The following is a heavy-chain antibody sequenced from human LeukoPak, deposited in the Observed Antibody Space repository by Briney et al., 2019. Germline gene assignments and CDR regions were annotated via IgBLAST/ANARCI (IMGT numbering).Heavy chain of an antibody. J-gene: IGHJ6*04. V-gene: IGHV3-23*01. D-gene: IGHD6-13*01. CDR2: ISGSGGST. CDR1: GFTFSSYA. CDR3: ASSYSSSWYYYYGMDV. Sequence: QSGGSLRLSCAASGFTFSSYAMSWVRQAPAKGLEWVSAISGSGGSTYYADSVKGRFTISRDNSKNTLHLQMNSLRAEDTAVYYCASSYSSSWYYYYGMDVWGKGTTVTVSS.